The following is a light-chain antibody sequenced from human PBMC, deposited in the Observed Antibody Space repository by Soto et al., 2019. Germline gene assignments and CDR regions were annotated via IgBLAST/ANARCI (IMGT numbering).Light chain of an antibody. Sequence: DIQMTQSPSSLSASVGYRVTITCLASRDISNYLAWYQQKPGKVPKLLIYSASTLQSGVPSRFSGSGSGTDFTLTISSLQPEDVATYFCQKYNSALTFGQGTRLEIK. CDR2: SAS. J-gene: IGKJ5*01. CDR3: QKYNSALT. CDR1: RDISNY. V-gene: IGKV1-27*01.